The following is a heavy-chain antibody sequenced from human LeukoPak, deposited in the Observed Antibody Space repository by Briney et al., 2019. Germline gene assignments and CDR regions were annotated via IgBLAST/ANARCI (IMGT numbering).Heavy chain of an antibody. CDR1: GFTASSNS. V-gene: IGHV3-66*01. CDR3: ARDKSGDTIAATDTYFDY. D-gene: IGHD6-25*01. Sequence: GGSLRLSCAASGFTASSNSMSWVRQAPGKGLEWVSVIYSGGITNYADSVKDRFTISRDSSKNTVYLQMNTLRAEDTAVYYCARDKSGDTIAATDTYFDYWGQGTLVTVSS. J-gene: IGHJ4*02. CDR2: IYSGGIT.